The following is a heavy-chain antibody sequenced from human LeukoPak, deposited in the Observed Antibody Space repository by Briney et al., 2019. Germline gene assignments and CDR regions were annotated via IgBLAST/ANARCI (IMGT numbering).Heavy chain of an antibody. Sequence: SETLSLTCTVSGGSLSTFYWSWIRQPQGKGLEWIGYIYYRGSTTYNPSLKSRVTISVDTSKNQFSLNLTSVTAADTAVYYCARGGVFPRQFDPWGQGALVTVSS. J-gene: IGHJ5*02. CDR2: IYYRGST. V-gene: IGHV4-59*01. CDR1: GGSLSTFY. CDR3: ARGGVFPRQFDP. D-gene: IGHD3-16*01.